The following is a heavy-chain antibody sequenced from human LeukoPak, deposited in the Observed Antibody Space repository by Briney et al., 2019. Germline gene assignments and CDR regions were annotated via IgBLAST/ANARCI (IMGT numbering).Heavy chain of an antibody. CDR3: AIQWELLGVNDH. CDR1: GYTFTGYY. CDR2: INPNSGGT. J-gene: IGHJ4*02. D-gene: IGHD1-26*01. V-gene: IGHV1-2*02. Sequence: AASVKVSCKASGYTFTGYYMHWVRQAPGQGLEWMGWINPNSGGTNYAQKFQGRVTMTRDTSISTAYMELSRLRSDDTAVYYCAIQWELLGVNDHWGQGTLVTVSS.